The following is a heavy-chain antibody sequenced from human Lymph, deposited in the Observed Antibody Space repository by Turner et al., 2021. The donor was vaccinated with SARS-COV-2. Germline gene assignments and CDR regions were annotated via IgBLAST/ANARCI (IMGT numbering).Heavy chain of an antibody. D-gene: IGHD7-27*01. CDR3: ARERGSISGAVRGMDV. J-gene: IGHJ6*02. CDR1: EGTFSSYLA. CDR2: IIPIFGIA. Sequence: QVQLLQSGAEVKKPVSSVMVSCKASEGTFSSYLAINWVRQAPGQGLEWMGGIIPIFGIANYAQKFQGRVTITADESTNTAYMELSSLRSEDTAVYYCARERGSISGAVRGMDVWGQGTTVTVSS. V-gene: IGHV1-69*01.